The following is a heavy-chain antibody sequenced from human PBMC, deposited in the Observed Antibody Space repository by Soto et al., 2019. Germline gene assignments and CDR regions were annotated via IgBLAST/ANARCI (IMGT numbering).Heavy chain of an antibody. CDR3: AREDAVAGTKDY. V-gene: IGHV3-30-3*01. J-gene: IGHJ4*02. CDR1: GFTFSSYA. Sequence: GGSLRLSCAASGFTFSSYAMHWVRQAPGKGLEWVAVISYDGSNKYYADSVKGRFTISRDNSKNTLYLQMNSLRAEDTAVYYCAREDAVAGTKDYWGQGTLVTVSS. CDR2: ISYDGSNK. D-gene: IGHD6-19*01.